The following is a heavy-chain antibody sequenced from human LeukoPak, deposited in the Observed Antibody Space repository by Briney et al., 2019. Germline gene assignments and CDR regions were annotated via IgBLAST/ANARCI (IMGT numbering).Heavy chain of an antibody. Sequence: ASVKVSCKASGYRFISYGGSWGRQAPGQGLDWMGWSSAYNGNTNYAQKFQGRVTMTTDTSTSTVYMEGRSLRSADAAVYYCARALSDDFWSGYQDHWGQGTLVTVSS. V-gene: IGHV1-18*01. CDR1: GYRFISYG. CDR2: SSAYNGNT. CDR3: ARALSDDFWSGYQDH. J-gene: IGHJ4*02. D-gene: IGHD3-3*01.